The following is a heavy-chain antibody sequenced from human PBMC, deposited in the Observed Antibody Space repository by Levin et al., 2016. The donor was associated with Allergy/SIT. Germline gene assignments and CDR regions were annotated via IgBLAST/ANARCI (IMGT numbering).Heavy chain of an antibody. J-gene: IGHJ6*03. V-gene: IGHV1-8*01. CDR1: GYTFTSYD. D-gene: IGHD1-26*01. CDR2: MNPNSGNT. CDR3: ARGLGRAKANYYYMDV. Sequence: ASVKVSCKASGYTFTSYDINWVRQATGQGLEWMGWMNPNSGNTGYAQKFQGRVTMTRNTSISTAYMELSSLRSEDTAVYYCARGLGRAKANYYYMDVWGKGTTVTVSS.